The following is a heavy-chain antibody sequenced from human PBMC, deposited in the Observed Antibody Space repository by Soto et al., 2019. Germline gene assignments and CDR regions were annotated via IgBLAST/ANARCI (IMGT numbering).Heavy chain of an antibody. CDR2: IYYSGST. D-gene: IGHD3-3*01. V-gene: IGHV4-59*08. Sequence: SETLSLTCTVSGGSISSYYWSWIRQPPGKGLEWIGYIYYSGSTNYNPSLKSRVTISVDTSKNQFSLKLSSVTAADTAVYYCLGYDFWPYYFDYWGQGTLVTVSS. J-gene: IGHJ4*02. CDR3: LGYDFWPYYFDY. CDR1: GGSISSYY.